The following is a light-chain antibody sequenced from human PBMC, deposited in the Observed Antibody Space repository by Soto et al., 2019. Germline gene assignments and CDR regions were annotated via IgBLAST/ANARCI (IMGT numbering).Light chain of an antibody. Sequence: EVVLTQSPSTLSLSPGDRATLSCRASQSVSNIFLAWYQQRPGQAPKLLIYGASTMATGIPSRFSGSGSGTEFTLTIARLQPEDFAVYYCQQYNSYSWTFGQGTKVDIK. CDR2: GAS. V-gene: IGKV3-15*01. CDR3: QQYNSYSWT. CDR1: QSVSNI. J-gene: IGKJ1*01.